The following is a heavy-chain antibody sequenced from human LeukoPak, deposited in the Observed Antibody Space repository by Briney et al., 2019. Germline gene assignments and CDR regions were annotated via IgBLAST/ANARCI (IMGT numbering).Heavy chain of an antibody. CDR1: GFTFSSYI. V-gene: IGHV3-21*01. J-gene: IGHJ4*02. D-gene: IGHD2-21*01. CDR2: ISSSSSYI. Sequence: PGGSLRLSCAASGFTFSSYIMNSVRQAPGKGLEWVSTISSSSSYISYADSVKGRFTISRDNAKNSLYLQMNSLRAEDTAVYYCARTYYSVDDDYWGQGTLVTVSS. CDR3: ARTYYSVDDDY.